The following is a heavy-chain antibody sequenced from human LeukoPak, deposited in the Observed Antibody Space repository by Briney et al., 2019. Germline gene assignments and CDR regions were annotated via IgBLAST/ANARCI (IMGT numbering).Heavy chain of an antibody. Sequence: GGSLRLSCAASGFTLSTYGMHWVRQAPGKGLEWVAMISHDGNSKQYADFAKGRFTISRDNSKNTLYLQMNSLTTEDTAVYHCAKDGAVAGYFDYWGQGTLVTVSS. CDR2: ISHDGNSK. J-gene: IGHJ4*02. D-gene: IGHD6-19*01. CDR1: GFTLSTYG. V-gene: IGHV3-30*18. CDR3: AKDGAVAGYFDY.